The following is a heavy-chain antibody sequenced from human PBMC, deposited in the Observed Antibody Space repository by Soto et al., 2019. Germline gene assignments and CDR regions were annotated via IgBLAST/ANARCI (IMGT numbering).Heavy chain of an antibody. D-gene: IGHD3-3*01. J-gene: IGHJ3*02. CDR3: ARGGGVGVAGSAAFDM. Sequence: QLHLVQSGAVVKKPGASVTVSCSASGYPVTAYYMHWVRQAPGRGLEWMGGINPATGAAKYTQTFRGRVTMTRDASTSTVFMGLSGLASVDPAVFYCARGGGVGVAGSAAFDMWGQGTLVTVSS. CDR2: INPATGAA. CDR1: GYPVTAYY. V-gene: IGHV1-2*02.